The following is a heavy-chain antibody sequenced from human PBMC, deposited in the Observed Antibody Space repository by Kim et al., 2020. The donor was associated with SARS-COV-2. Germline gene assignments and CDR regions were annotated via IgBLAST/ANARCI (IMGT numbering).Heavy chain of an antibody. CDR1: GFTFSDYY. V-gene: IGHV3-11*05. D-gene: IGHD5-18*01. CDR2: ISSSSSYT. Sequence: GGSLRLSCAASGFTFSDYYMSWIRQAQGKGLEWVSYISSSSSYTNYADSVKGRFTISRDNAKNSLYLQMNSLRAEDTAVYYCARAPPRSYGHFDYWGQGTLVTVSS. CDR3: ARAPPRSYGHFDY. J-gene: IGHJ4*02.